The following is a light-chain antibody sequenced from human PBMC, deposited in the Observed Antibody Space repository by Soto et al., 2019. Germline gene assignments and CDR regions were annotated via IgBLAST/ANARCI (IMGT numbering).Light chain of an antibody. CDR2: EGS. Sequence: QSALTQPASVSGSPGQSITISCTGTSSDVWSYNLVSWYQQHPGKAPKLMIYEGSKRPSGVSNRFSGSKSGNTASLTISGLQAEDEADYYCCSYAGSRGVVFGGGTKLTVL. J-gene: IGLJ2*01. CDR3: CSYAGSRGVV. V-gene: IGLV2-23*01. CDR1: SSDVWSYNL.